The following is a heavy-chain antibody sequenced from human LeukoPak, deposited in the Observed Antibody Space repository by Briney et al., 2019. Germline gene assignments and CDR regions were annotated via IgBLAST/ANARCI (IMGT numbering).Heavy chain of an antibody. D-gene: IGHD6-13*01. V-gene: IGHV1-69*13. J-gene: IGHJ3*02. CDR2: FIPIFRTA. CDR3: AREQWAADDALDI. Sequence: SVKVSCKASGYTFTIYSISWVRQAPGQGLEWMGGFIPIFRTAKYAQNFQGRVTFSSDGSTSTAYMELSSLISEDTAVYYCAREQWAADDALDIWGQGTMVTVSS. CDR1: GYTFTIYS.